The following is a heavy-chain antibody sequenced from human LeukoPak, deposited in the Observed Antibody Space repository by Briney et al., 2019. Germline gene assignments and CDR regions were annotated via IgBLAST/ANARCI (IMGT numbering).Heavy chain of an antibody. V-gene: IGHV4-59*08. CDR3: ARRIADRYNWFDP. J-gene: IGHJ5*02. D-gene: IGHD6-13*01. CDR2: ISYRGST. Sequence: SETLSLTCTVSGGSISSYYWCWIRQPPGKGLEWIGYISYRGSTNYNPSLKSRVTISVDTSKNQLSLKLSSVTAADTAVYYCARRIADRYNWFDPWGQGTLVTVSS. CDR1: GGSISSYY.